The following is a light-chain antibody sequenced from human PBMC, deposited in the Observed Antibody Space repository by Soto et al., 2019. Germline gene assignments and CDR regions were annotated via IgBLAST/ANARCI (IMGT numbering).Light chain of an antibody. CDR1: SGSVSTSYY. J-gene: IGLJ3*02. Sequence: QAVVTQEPSFSVSPGGTVTLTCGLSSGSVSTSYYPSWYQQTPGQAPRTLIYSTNTRSSGVPDRFSGSILGNKAALTITGAQADDESDYYCVLYMGRGFWVFGGGTKLTVL. CDR3: VLYMGRGFWV. V-gene: IGLV8-61*01. CDR2: STN.